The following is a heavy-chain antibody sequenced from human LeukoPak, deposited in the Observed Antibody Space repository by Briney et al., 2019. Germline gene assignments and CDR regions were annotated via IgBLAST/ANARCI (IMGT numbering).Heavy chain of an antibody. CDR2: ISSSGSTI. V-gene: IGHV3-11*01. Sequence: GGPLRLSCAASGFTFSDYYMSWIRQAPGKGLEWVSYISSSGSTIYYADSVKGRFTISRDNAKNSLYLQMNSLRAEDTAVYYCARTPLGDKQWLPDNWFDPWGQGTLVTVSS. J-gene: IGHJ5*02. CDR3: ARTPLGDKQWLPDNWFDP. D-gene: IGHD6-19*01. CDR1: GFTFSDYY.